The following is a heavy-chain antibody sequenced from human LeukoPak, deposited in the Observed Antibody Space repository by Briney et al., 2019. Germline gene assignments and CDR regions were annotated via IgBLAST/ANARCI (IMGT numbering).Heavy chain of an antibody. CDR2: IDPSDSYT. V-gene: IGHV5-10-1*01. J-gene: IGHJ4*02. CDR1: GYSFTSYW. CDR3: ARRRGYSGYDDIFDY. D-gene: IGHD5-12*01. Sequence: GESLKISCKGSGYSFTSYWISWVRRMPGKGLEWMGRIDPSDSYTNYSPSFQGHVTISADKSISTAYLQWSSLKASDTAMYYCARRRGYSGYDDIFDYWGQGTLVTVSS.